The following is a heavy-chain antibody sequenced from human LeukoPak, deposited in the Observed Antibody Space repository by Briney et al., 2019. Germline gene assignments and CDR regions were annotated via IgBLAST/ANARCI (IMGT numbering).Heavy chain of an antibody. Sequence: GGSLRLSCAASGFTFSSYSMNWVRQAPGKGLEWVSYISSSSSTIYYADSVKGRFTISRDNAKTSLYLQMNSLRAEDTAVYYCARVPSSGYSPYYYYYGMDVWGQGTTVTVSS. V-gene: IGHV3-48*04. J-gene: IGHJ6*02. CDR2: ISSSSSTI. D-gene: IGHD3-22*01. CDR1: GFTFSSYS. CDR3: ARVPSSGYSPYYYYYGMDV.